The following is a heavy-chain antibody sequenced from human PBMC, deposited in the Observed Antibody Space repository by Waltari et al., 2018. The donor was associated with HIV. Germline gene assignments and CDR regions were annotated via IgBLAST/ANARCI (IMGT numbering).Heavy chain of an antibody. J-gene: IGHJ4*02. CDR2: INTRGDT. CDR3: AREDYDQFWGSPLYIFDS. D-gene: IGHD3-16*01. CDR1: GASRKITRHF. Sequence: QGQLQESGPGLAGSSQPPYPACSVAGASRKITRHFRSSVRQAAGGGLEWIGRINTRGDTKYNPSLKGRVVMSIDAPRKMFFLNLTSISAADTGTYFCAREDYDQFWGSPLYIFDSWGLGTVITVSS. V-gene: IGHV4-61*02.